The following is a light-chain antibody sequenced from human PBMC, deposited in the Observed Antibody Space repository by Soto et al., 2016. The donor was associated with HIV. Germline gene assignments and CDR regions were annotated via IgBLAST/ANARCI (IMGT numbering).Light chain of an antibody. J-gene: IGLJ2*01. CDR3: QVWDTSSDHPGV. V-gene: IGLV3-21*03. CDR1: NIGSKS. Sequence: SYELTQPPSVSVAPGKTARITCGGNNIGSKSVHWYQQKPGQAPVLVVYDDSGRPSGIPERFSGSNSGNTATLTISRVEAGDEADYSCQVWDTSSDHPGVFGGGTKLTVL. CDR2: DDS.